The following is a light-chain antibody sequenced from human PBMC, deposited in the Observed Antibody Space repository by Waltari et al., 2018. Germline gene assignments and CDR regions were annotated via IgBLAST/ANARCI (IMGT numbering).Light chain of an antibody. V-gene: IGLV2-14*03. Sequence: QSARTQPAPVSGSPGKSITISCTGTSADLGHFAYVSWYQQYPGKAPKLMIYAVSNRPSGVSDRFSGSKSGSTASLTISGLQAEDEADYYCALYTSRGVFGGGTKLTVL. CDR2: AVS. CDR1: SADLGHFAY. J-gene: IGLJ3*02. CDR3: ALYTSRGV.